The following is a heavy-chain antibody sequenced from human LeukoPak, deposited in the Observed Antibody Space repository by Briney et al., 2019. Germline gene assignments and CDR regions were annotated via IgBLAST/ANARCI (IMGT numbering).Heavy chain of an antibody. Sequence: PGGSLRLSCAASGFAFGIFAMSWVRQAPGKGLEWVSTITSSGSGTNYADSVKGRFTISRDNSRSTFYLQMDSLTVDDTGVYYCARGRVSQSKGLYGFDYWGQGTPVTVST. D-gene: IGHD4-17*01. J-gene: IGHJ4*02. CDR1: GFAFGIFA. CDR3: ARGRVSQSKGLYGFDY. CDR2: ITSSGSGT. V-gene: IGHV3-23*01.